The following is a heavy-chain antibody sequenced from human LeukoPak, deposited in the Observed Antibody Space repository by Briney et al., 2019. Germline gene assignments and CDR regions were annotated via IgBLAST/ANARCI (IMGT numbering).Heavy chain of an antibody. J-gene: IGHJ3*02. CDR2: INHSGST. CDR3: ARGCNYYDSSGYYYNAFDI. Sequence: EPSETLSLTCAVYGASFSGYYWSWIRQPPGKGLEWIGEINHSGSTTYNPSLKSRVTISVDTSKIKFSLKLRSVTAADTAVYYCARGCNYYDSSGYYYNAFDIWGQGTMVTVSS. V-gene: IGHV4-34*01. CDR1: GASFSGYY. D-gene: IGHD3-22*01.